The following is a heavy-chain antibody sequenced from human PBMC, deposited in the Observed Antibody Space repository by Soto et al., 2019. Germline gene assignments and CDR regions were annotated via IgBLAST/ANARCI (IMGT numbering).Heavy chain of an antibody. CDR1: GFTFSSYG. V-gene: IGHV3-30*18. Sequence: QVQLVESGGGVVQPGRSLRLSCAASGFTFSSYGMHWVRQAPGKGLEWVAVISDDGSNKYYADSVKGRFTISRDNSKNTLYLQMNSLRAEDTAVYYCAKGEHYYDSSGYSALVGWGQGTLVTVSS. CDR3: AKGEHYYDSSGYSALVG. D-gene: IGHD3-22*01. CDR2: ISDDGSNK. J-gene: IGHJ4*02.